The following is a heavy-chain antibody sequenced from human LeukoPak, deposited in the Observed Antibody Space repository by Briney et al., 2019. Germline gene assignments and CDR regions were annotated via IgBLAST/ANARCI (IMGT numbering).Heavy chain of an antibody. V-gene: IGHV3-74*01. Sequence: GGSLRLSCAASGFTFSTYCVHWVRQAPGKGPMWVSRICPDGTVTNYADSVKARFIISRDNARNTVYLQMNSLRVEDTAVYYCVRDFRSADYWGQGTLVTVSS. CDR2: ICPDGTVT. J-gene: IGHJ4*02. CDR1: GFTFSTYC. CDR3: VRDFRSADY.